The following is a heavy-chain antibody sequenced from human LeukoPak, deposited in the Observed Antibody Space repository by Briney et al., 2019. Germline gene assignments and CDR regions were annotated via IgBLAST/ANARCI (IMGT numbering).Heavy chain of an antibody. V-gene: IGHV3-9*01. Sequence: PGGSLRLSCAASGFTFSSYAMHWVRQAPGKGLEWVSGISWNSGSIGYADSVKGRFTISRDNAKNSLYLQMNSLRAEDTALYYCAKGIVVAATDGMDVWGQGTTVTVSS. J-gene: IGHJ6*02. D-gene: IGHD2-15*01. CDR2: ISWNSGSI. CDR1: GFTFSSYA. CDR3: AKGIVVAATDGMDV.